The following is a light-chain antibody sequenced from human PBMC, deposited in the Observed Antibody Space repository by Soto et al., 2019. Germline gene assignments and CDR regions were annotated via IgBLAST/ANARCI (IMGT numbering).Light chain of an antibody. V-gene: IGKV3-20*01. CDR2: SAS. CDR3: QQYGNAPIT. CDR1: QSVSSSH. Sequence: EIVLTQSPGTLSLSPGERATLSCRASQSVSSSHLAWYQQKPGQAPRLLIYSASSRATGIPDRFSGSGSGADFTLTIIRLEPEDFAVYHCQQYGNAPITFGQGTRLQI. J-gene: IGKJ5*01.